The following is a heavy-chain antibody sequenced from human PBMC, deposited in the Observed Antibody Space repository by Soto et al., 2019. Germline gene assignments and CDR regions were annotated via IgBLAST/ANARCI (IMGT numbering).Heavy chain of an antibody. Sequence: EVQLLESGGGFAQPGGSLRLSCAASGFTFSSYAMHWVRQAPGRGLEWVSTISGSGTNIYYADSVQGRFTISRDNSQNTLSLQMTSLRVDDAATYYCAKDGFGGASDYWGQGTHVTVSS. CDR2: ISGSGTNI. CDR3: AKDGFGGASDY. J-gene: IGHJ4*02. V-gene: IGHV3-23*01. D-gene: IGHD3-3*01. CDR1: GFTFSSYA.